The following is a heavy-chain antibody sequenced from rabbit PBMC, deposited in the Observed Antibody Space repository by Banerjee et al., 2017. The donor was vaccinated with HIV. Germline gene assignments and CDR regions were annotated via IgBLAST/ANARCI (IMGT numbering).Heavy chain of an antibody. CDR1: GFSFSNAYY. CDR2: IYAGSVTNT. J-gene: IGHJ3*01. V-gene: IGHV1S45*01. CDR3: ARYTYSYDAYGDYWFHLPL. D-gene: IGHD2-1*01. Sequence: QEQLEESGGDLVKPEGSLTLTCTASGFSFSNAYYMCWVRQAPGKGLEWIACIYAGSVTNTYYASWAKGRFTISKTSSTTVTLQMTSLTAADTATYFCARYTYSYDAYGDYWFHLPLWGQGTLVTVS.